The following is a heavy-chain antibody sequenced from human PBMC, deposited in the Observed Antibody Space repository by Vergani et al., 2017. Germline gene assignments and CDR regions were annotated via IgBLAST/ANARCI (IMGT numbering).Heavy chain of an antibody. D-gene: IGHD2-21*02. V-gene: IGHV3-30*02. CDR2: IGKDGINT. CDR3: ANYLRDSADGLPDS. J-gene: IGHJ4*02. Sequence: QVQLVESAGGVVQPGGSLRLSCAASGFTFSNFGMHWIRQAPGKGLEWLAVIGKDGINTRYRDAVKGRFTVSRDNSKATLYLQMDSLRSEDTALSYCANYLRDSADGLPDSWGRGTLVIVSS. CDR1: GFTFSNFG.